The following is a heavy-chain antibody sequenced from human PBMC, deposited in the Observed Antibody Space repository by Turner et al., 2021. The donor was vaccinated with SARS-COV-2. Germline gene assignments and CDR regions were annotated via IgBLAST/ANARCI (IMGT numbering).Heavy chain of an antibody. D-gene: IGHD3-22*01. Sequence: QVQLVQSGAEVKKPGSSVKVSCKASGGTFSSYAINWVRQAPGQGLEWMGRIIPILCIANYAQKFQGRVTITADKSTSTAYMELSSLRSEDTAVYYCARAKFYYYDSSGYQYYFDYWGQGTLVTVSS. CDR3: ARAKFYYYDSSGYQYYFDY. CDR2: IIPILCIA. J-gene: IGHJ4*02. V-gene: IGHV1-69*04. CDR1: GGTFSSYA.